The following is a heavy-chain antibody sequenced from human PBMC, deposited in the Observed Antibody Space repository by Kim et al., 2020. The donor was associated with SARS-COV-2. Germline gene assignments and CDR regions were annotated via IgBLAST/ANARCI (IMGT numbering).Heavy chain of an antibody. D-gene: IGHD3-9*01. CDR3: ARGPRSDWLLPYFDY. Sequence: SVKGRFTISRENAKNSLYLQMNSLRAGDTAVYYCARGPRSDWLLPYFDYWGQGTLVTVSS. V-gene: IGHV3-13*01. J-gene: IGHJ4*02.